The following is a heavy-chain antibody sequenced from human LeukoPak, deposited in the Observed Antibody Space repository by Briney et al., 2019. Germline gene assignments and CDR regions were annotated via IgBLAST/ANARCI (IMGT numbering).Heavy chain of an antibody. D-gene: IGHD6-13*01. CDR1: GGSISSYY. J-gene: IGHJ4*02. Sequence: SETLSLTCTVSGGSISSYYWSWIRQPAGKGLEWIGRIYTSGSTNYNPSLKSRVTMSVDTSKNQFSLKLSSVTAADTAAYYCARHRRYSSSWFPLDFDYWGQGTLVTVSS. CDR3: ARHRRYSSSWFPLDFDY. CDR2: IYTSGST. V-gene: IGHV4-4*07.